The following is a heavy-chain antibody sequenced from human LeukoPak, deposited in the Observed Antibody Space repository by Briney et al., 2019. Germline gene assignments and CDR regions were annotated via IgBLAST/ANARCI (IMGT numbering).Heavy chain of an antibody. V-gene: IGHV3-11*04. CDR3: ARGNYYYDSSGYYAAFDY. D-gene: IGHD3-22*01. J-gene: IGHJ4*02. CDR1: GFTFSDYY. CDR2: ISSSGSTI. Sequence: GGSLRLSCAASGFTFSDYYMSWIRQAPGKGLEWVPYISSSGSTIYYADSVKGRFTISRDNAKNSLYLQMNSLRAEDTAVYYCARGNYYYDSSGYYAAFDYWGQGTLVTVSS.